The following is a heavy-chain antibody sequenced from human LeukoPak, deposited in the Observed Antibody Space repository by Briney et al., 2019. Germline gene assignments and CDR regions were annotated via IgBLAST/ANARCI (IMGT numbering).Heavy chain of an antibody. D-gene: IGHD5-12*01. CDR2: IIPIFGTA. CDR1: GGTFSSYA. J-gene: IGHJ3*02. CDR3: ASSKSGYVLNDAFDI. Sequence: SVKVSCKASGGTFSSYAISWVRQAPGQGLEWMGGIIPIFGTANYAQKFQGRVTITADKSTSTAYMELSSLRSEDTAVYYCASSKSGYVLNDAFDIWGQGTMVTVSS. V-gene: IGHV1-69*06.